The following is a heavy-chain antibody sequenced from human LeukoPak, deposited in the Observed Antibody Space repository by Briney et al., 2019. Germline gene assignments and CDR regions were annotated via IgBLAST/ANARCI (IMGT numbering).Heavy chain of an antibody. CDR3: ARFLNYCSSTSCYIRVFDY. V-gene: IGHV3-74*01. Sequence: PGGSLRLSCAASGFTFSSYWMNWVRQAPGEGLVWVSRINSDGSSTNYADSVKGRFTISRDNAKNTLYLQMNSLRAEDTAVYYCARFLNYCSSTSCYIRVFDYWGQGTLVTVSS. CDR2: INSDGSST. CDR1: GFTFSSYW. J-gene: IGHJ4*02. D-gene: IGHD2-2*02.